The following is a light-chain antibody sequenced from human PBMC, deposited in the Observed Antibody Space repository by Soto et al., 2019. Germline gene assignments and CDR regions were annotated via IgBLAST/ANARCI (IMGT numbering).Light chain of an antibody. CDR1: QSINNY. Sequence: DIRMSQSPASLSVSVGDRVSITCRASQSINNYLNWYLQRPGQAPKLLIRSASTLQRGVPSRFSGSGSRTEFTLTIADLQPDDFGTYYCQQSLTMPITFGHGTQLEIK. CDR3: QQSLTMPIT. J-gene: IGKJ5*01. CDR2: SAS. V-gene: IGKV1-39*01.